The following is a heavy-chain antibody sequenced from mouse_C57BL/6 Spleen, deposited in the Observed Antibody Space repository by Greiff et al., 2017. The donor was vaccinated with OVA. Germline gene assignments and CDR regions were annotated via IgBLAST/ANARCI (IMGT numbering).Heavy chain of an antibody. CDR2: IDPSDSYT. D-gene: IGHD3-1*01. J-gene: IGHJ4*01. CDR3: ARSGDAGDAMEY. Sequence: QVQLQQPGAELVKPGASVKLSCKASGYTFTSYWMQWVKQRPGQGLEWIGEIDPSDSYTNYNQKFKGQATLTVDTSSSTAYMQLSSLTSEDSAVYYCARSGDAGDAMEYWGQGTSVTVSS. V-gene: IGHV1-50*01. CDR1: GYTFTSYW.